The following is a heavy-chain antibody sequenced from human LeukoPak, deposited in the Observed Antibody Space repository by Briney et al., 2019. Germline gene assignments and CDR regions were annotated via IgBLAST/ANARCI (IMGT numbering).Heavy chain of an antibody. CDR3: ATEYYYDSSGYYHRYFDY. CDR2: IYYSGST. J-gene: IGHJ4*02. Sequence: PLETLSLTCTVSGGSISSSSYYWGWIRRPPGKGLEWIGSIYYSGSTYYNPSLKSRVTISVDTSKNQFSLKLSSVTAADTAVYYCATEYYYDSSGYYHRYFDYWGQGTLVTVSS. V-gene: IGHV4-39*02. CDR1: GGSISSSSYY. D-gene: IGHD3-22*01.